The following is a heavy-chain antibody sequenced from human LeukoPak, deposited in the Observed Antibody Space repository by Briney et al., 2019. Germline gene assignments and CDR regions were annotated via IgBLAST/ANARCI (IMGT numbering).Heavy chain of an antibody. V-gene: IGHV3-48*03. CDR2: ISSSAYTI. CDR1: GFTFNNYE. D-gene: IGHD5-24*01. CDR3: ARGRDGHNMYLFDY. J-gene: IGHJ4*02. Sequence: GGSLRLSCVVSGFTFNNYEMNWVRQAPGKGLEWVSYISSSAYTIHYADSVKGRFTISRDNAKNSLYLQMNSLRVEDTAVYFCARGRDGHNMYLFDYWGQGTLVTVSS.